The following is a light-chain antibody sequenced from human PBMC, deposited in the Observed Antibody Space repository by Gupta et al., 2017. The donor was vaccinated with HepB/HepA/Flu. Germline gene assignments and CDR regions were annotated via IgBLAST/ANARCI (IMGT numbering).Light chain of an antibody. CDR3: QQSCSSPVT. Sequence: DIQMIQSPASLYASIGDRVTVTCRASQNINTYVNWYQQKPGKAPKLLIYASISLQSGVPSRFSGDGSGTDFTLTINRLQPEDFASYYLQQSCSSPVTFGGGTKVE. CDR2: ASI. CDR1: QNINTY. J-gene: IGKJ4*01. V-gene: IGKV1-39*01.